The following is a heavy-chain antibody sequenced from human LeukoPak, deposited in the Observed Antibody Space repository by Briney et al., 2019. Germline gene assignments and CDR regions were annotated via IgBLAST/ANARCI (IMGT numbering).Heavy chain of an antibody. J-gene: IGHJ4*02. Sequence: GGSLRLSCAASGFTFSSYGMHWVRQAAGKGLEWVAFIRYDGSNKYYADSVKGRFTISRDNSKNTLYLQMNSLRAEDTAVYYCAKIPVDTAMANVDYWGQGTLVTVSS. CDR1: GFTFSSYG. V-gene: IGHV3-30*02. CDR3: AKIPVDTAMANVDY. D-gene: IGHD5-18*01. CDR2: IRYDGSNK.